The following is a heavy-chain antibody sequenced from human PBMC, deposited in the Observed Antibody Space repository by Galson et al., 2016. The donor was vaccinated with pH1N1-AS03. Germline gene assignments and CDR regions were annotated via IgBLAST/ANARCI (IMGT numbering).Heavy chain of an antibody. CDR2: ISTHNGDT. D-gene: IGHD3-22*01. CDR1: GYTFTAYG. CDR3: AREGFRRRLLLPGAFDV. Sequence: SVKVSCKVSGYTFTAYGVSWVRQAPGQGLQWMGWISTHNGDTNYAQNFHRRVTLTTDTSTSTVYLELRSLQSDDTAVYYCAREGFRRRLLLPGAFDVWGQGTMLTVSS. V-gene: IGHV1-18*01. J-gene: IGHJ3*01.